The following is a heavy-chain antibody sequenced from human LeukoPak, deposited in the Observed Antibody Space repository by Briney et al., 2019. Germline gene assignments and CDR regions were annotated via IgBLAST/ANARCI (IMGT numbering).Heavy chain of an antibody. V-gene: IGHV3-23*01. CDR2: INGGSSGSK. Sequence: GGSLRLSCAASGFTFSSYAMSWVRQAPGKGLEWVSAINGGSSGSKYYTDSVKGRFTISRDNSKNTLYLQMNSLRAEDTAVYYCAKTHYDILDFWGQGTLVTVSS. CDR3: AKTHYDILDF. CDR1: GFTFSSYA. D-gene: IGHD3-9*01. J-gene: IGHJ4*02.